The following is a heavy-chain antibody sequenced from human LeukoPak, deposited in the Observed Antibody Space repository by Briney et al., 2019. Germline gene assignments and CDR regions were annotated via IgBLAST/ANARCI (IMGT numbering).Heavy chain of an antibody. D-gene: IGHD1/OR15-1a*01. Sequence: ASVKVSCKASGYTFTGYYMHWVRQAPGQGLEWMGWINPNSGGTNYAQKFQGRVTMTRDTSISAAYMELSRLRSDDTAVYYCAREKGTVCWFDPWGQGTLVTVSS. CDR3: AREKGTVCWFDP. J-gene: IGHJ5*02. CDR1: GYTFTGYY. V-gene: IGHV1-2*02. CDR2: INPNSGGT.